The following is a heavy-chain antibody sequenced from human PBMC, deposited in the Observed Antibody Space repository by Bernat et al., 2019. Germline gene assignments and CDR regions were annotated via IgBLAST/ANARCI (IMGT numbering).Heavy chain of an antibody. V-gene: IGHV3-33*01. CDR1: GFTFSSYG. CDR2: IWYDGSNK. Sequence: QVQLVESGGGVVQPGRSLRLSCAASGFTFSSYGMHWVRQAPGKGLEWVAVIWYDGSNKYYADSVKGRFTISRDNSKNTLYLQMNSLRAEDTAVYYCAREEGEVYSSGGCSPASTLYFDYWGQGTLVTVSS. J-gene: IGHJ4*02. D-gene: IGHD6-19*01. CDR3: AREEGEVYSSGGCSPASTLYFDY.